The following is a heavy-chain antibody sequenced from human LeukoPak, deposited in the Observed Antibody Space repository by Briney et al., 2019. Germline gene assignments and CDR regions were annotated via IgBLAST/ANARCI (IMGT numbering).Heavy chain of an antibody. D-gene: IGHD5-24*01. CDR2: IYYSGST. CDR3: ARVGRDGSISFDY. V-gene: IGHV4-39*07. J-gene: IGHJ4*02. Sequence: RSSETLSLTCTVSGGSIISTSYYWGWIRQPPGKGLEWIGSIYYSGSTYYNPSLKSRVTISVDTSKNQFSLKLSSVTAADTAVYYCARVGRDGSISFDYWGQGTLVTVSS. CDR1: GGSIISTSYY.